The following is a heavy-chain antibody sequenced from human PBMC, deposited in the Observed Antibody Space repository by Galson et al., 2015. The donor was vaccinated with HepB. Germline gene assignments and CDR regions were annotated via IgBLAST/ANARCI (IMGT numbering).Heavy chain of an antibody. J-gene: IGHJ4*02. D-gene: IGHD2-21*02. Sequence: QSGAEVKKPGESLRISCTGSGYRFTSYWISWVRQMPGKGLEWMGRIDPSDSYTKYSPPFQGHVTISADKSISTAYLQWSSLKASDTAMYYCARLLTYCGGDCYSGDYWGQGTLVTVSS. CDR1: GYRFTSYW. CDR3: ARLLTYCGGDCYSGDY. V-gene: IGHV5-10-1*01. CDR2: IDPSDSYT.